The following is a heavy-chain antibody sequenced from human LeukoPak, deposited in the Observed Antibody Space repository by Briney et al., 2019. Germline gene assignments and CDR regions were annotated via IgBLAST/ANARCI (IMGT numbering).Heavy chain of an antibody. J-gene: IGHJ4*02. Sequence: SETLSLTCTVSGGSISSYYWSWIRQPAGKGLEWIGRIYTSGSTNYNPSLKSRVTISIDTSKSQFSLRLNSVTAADTAVYYCARGPYYFGSGNDYNRFNVVYWGQGTLVTVSS. CDR1: GGSISSYY. V-gene: IGHV4-4*07. CDR2: IYTSGST. D-gene: IGHD3-10*01. CDR3: ARGPYYFGSGNDYNRFNVVY.